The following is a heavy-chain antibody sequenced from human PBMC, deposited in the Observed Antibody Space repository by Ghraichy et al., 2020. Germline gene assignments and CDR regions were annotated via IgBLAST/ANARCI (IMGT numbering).Heavy chain of an antibody. CDR1: GFTFSSYE. CDR2: ISASYNNI. V-gene: IGHV3-48*03. D-gene: IGHD2-2*03. CDR3: ARDGYHHYAMDV. J-gene: IGHJ6*02. Sequence: AGSLRLSCAASGFTFSSYEMNWVRQAPGKRLEWVSYISASYNNIYYADSVRGRFTISRDNAKNSLYLQMNSLTAEDTAVYYCARDGYHHYAMDVWGQGTTVTVSS.